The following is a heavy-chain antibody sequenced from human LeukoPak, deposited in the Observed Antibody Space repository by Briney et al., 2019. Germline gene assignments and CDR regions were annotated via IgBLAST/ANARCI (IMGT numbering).Heavy chain of an antibody. Sequence: PGGSLRLSCAASGFTFSSYSMTWVRQAPGKGLEWVSSISSSSSYIYYADSVKGRFTISRDNAKNSLYLQMNSLRAEDTAVYYCARSGSYSEYFQHWGQGTLVTVSS. CDR1: GFTFSSYS. J-gene: IGHJ1*01. D-gene: IGHD1-26*01. V-gene: IGHV3-21*01. CDR3: ARSGSYSEYFQH. CDR2: ISSSSSYI.